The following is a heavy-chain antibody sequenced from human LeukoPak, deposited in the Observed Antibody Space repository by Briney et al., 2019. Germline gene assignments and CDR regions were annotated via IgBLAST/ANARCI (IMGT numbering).Heavy chain of an antibody. CDR3: ARDGGNSYLYY. CDR1: GASIRGSTYY. J-gene: IGHJ4*02. CDR2: IYHSGST. D-gene: IGHD4-23*01. Sequence: SETLSLTCTVSGASIRGSTYYWGWIRQPPGKGLEWIGSIYHSGSTYYNPSLKSRVTISVDTAKNQLSLKLSSVTAADTAVYYCARDGGNSYLYYWGQGTLVTVSS. V-gene: IGHV4-39*07.